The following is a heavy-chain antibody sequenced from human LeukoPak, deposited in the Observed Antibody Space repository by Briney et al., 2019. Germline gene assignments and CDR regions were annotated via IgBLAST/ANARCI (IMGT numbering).Heavy chain of an antibody. Sequence: GGSLRLSCAASGFTVSSNYVGRVRQAPGKGLEWVSVIYRDGSTYYADSVKGRFTISRDNSKNTLYLQMNNLRVEDTAVYYCARVMTAITNWFDPWGQGTLVTVSS. CDR2: IYRDGST. CDR3: ARVMTAITNWFDP. V-gene: IGHV3-66*01. J-gene: IGHJ5*02. D-gene: IGHD2-21*02. CDR1: GFTVSSNY.